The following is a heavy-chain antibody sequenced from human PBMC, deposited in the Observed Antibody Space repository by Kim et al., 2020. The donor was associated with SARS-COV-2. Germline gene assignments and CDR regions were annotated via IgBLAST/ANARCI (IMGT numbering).Heavy chain of an antibody. Sequence: SETLSLTCAVYGGSFSGYYWSWIRQPPGKGLEWIGEINHSGSTNYNPSLKSRVTISVDTSKNQFSLKLSSVTAADTAVYYCARRDSGYAREYWGQGTLVTVSS. J-gene: IGHJ4*02. CDR3: ARRDSGYAREY. D-gene: IGHD5-12*01. V-gene: IGHV4-34*01. CDR1: GGSFSGYY. CDR2: INHSGST.